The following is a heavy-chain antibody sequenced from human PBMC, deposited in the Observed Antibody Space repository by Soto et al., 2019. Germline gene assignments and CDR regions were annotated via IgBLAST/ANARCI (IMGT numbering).Heavy chain of an antibody. CDR1: GYLFTAYS. D-gene: IGHD2-15*01. Sequence: ASVKVSCKASGYLFTAYSMHWVRLAPGQGLGWMGVVNPSGGSTKNAQNFQGRVTMTRDTSTTTIYMELSSLRSDDTAIYYCAREENCSGGTCYSEYFHRWGQGTLVTVSS. CDR3: AREENCSGGTCYSEYFHR. CDR2: VNPSGGST. V-gene: IGHV1-46*01. J-gene: IGHJ1*01.